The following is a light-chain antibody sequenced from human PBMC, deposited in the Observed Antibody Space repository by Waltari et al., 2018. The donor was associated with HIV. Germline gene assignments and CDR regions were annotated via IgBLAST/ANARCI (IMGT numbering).Light chain of an antibody. Sequence: DIQMTQSPSTLSASIAAVLTITSRASQTVNTYLAWYQQKSGKAPKLLIYQASTLNTAVPSRFAASASGTDFTLAISGLQPDDFATYYCQQYNSYFRTFGQGTRV. J-gene: IGKJ1*01. V-gene: IGKV1-5*03. CDR2: QAS. CDR1: QTVNTY. CDR3: QQYNSYFRT.